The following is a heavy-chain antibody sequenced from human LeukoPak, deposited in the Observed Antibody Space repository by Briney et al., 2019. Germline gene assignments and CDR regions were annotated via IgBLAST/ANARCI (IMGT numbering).Heavy chain of an antibody. V-gene: IGHV4-61*02. D-gene: IGHD3-10*01. CDR3: AVEGGSGSYP. CDR1: GGSISSGSYY. Sequence: PSETLSLTCTVSGGSISSGSYYWSWIRQPAGKGLEWIGRIYTSGRTNSNPSLKSRVTISVDTSKNQFSLKLSSVTAADTAVYYCAVEGGSGSYPWGQGTLVTVSS. CDR2: IYTSGRT. J-gene: IGHJ5*02.